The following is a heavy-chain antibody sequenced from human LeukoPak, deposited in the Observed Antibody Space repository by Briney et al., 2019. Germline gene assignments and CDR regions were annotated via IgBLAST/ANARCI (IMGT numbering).Heavy chain of an antibody. J-gene: IGHJ3*02. CDR1: GFTFDDYG. D-gene: IGHD1-26*01. CDR3: ARRLWWELPENDAFDI. V-gene: IGHV3-20*04. CDR2: INWNGGST. Sequence: PGGSLRLSCAASGFTFDDYGMSWVRQAPGKGLEWVSGINWNGGSTGYADSVKGRFTISRDNAKNSLYLQMNSLRAEDTALYYCARRLWWELPENDAFDIWGQGTMVTVSS.